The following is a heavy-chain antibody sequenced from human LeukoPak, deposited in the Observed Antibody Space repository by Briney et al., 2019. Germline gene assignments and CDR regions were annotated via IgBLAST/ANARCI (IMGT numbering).Heavy chain of an antibody. V-gene: IGHV3-23*01. Sequence: GGSLRLSCAASGFTFSYYAMSWVRQAPGKGLEWVSSITNGGGGTYYVDSVKGRFTVSRDNPKNTLYLQMSSLRVEDTAVYYCATGPSGDPNFFDYWGQGTLVTVSS. CDR2: ITNGGGGT. J-gene: IGHJ4*02. D-gene: IGHD4-17*01. CDR1: GFTFSYYA. CDR3: ATGPSGDPNFFDY.